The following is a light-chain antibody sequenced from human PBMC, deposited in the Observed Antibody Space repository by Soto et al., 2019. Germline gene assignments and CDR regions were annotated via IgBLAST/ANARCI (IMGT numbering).Light chain of an antibody. J-gene: IGKJ4*01. CDR1: QGISTY. CDR3: QKYTNVPT. CDR2: AAS. V-gene: IGKV1-27*01. Sequence: DIQMTQSPSSLSASVGDRVTITCRARQGISTYLAWYQQIPGKVPKLLISAASTLQSGVPSRVSGSGSGTDFTLTISSLQPEDVATYYCQKYTNVPTFGGGTKVEIK.